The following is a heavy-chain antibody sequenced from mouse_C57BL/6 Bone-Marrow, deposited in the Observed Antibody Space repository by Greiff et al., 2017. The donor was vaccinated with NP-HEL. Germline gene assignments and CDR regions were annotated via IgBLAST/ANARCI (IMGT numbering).Heavy chain of an antibody. CDR2: IYPRSGNT. J-gene: IGHJ1*03. CDR3: ARPFTTVSRYFDV. D-gene: IGHD1-1*01. V-gene: IGHV1-81*01. Sequence: VQLQQSGAELARPGASVKLSCKASGYTFTSYGISWVKQRTGQGLEWIGEIYPRSGNTYYNEKFKGKATLTADKSSSTAYMELRSLTSEDSAVYFCARPFTTVSRYFDVWGTVTTVTVSS. CDR1: GYTFTSYG.